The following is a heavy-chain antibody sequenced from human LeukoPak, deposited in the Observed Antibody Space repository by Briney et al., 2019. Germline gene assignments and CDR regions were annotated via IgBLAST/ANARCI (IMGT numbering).Heavy chain of an antibody. J-gene: IGHJ5*02. CDR3: ANSNWFDP. Sequence: GGSLRPSCTVSGFTVSTNSMSWVRQAPGKGLEWVSFIYSDNTHYSDSVKGRFTISRDNSKNTLYLQMNSLRAEDTAVYYCANSNWFDPWGQGTLVTVSS. CDR1: GFTVSTNS. V-gene: IGHV3-53*01. CDR2: IYSDNT.